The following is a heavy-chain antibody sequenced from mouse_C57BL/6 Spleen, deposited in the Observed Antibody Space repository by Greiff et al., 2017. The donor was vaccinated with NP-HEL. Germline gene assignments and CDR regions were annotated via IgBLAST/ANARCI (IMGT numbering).Heavy chain of an antibody. CDR2: INPSNGGT. CDR1: GYTFTSYW. J-gene: IGHJ2*01. Sequence: VQLQQPGTELVKPGASVKLSCKASGYTFTSYWMHWVKQRPGQGLEWIGNINPSNGGTNYNEKFKSKATLTVDKSSSTAYMQLSSLTSEDAAVYYCARGGSSYRDFDYWGQGTTLTVSS. CDR3: ARGGSSYRDFDY. V-gene: IGHV1-53*01. D-gene: IGHD1-1*01.